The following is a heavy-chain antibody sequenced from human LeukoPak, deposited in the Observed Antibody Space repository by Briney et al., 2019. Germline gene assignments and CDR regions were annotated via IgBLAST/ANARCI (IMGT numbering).Heavy chain of an antibody. CDR1: GGSTSSSNW. CDR2: IYHSGST. V-gene: IGHV4-4*02. J-gene: IGHJ4*02. Sequence: SETLSLTCAVSGGSTSSSNWWSWVRQPPGKGLEWIGEIYHSGSTNYNPSLKSRVTISVDKSKNQFSLKLSSVTAADTAVYYCASGFRSRSRGVIDYWGQGTLVTVSS. CDR3: ASGFRSRSRGVIDY. D-gene: IGHD3-10*01.